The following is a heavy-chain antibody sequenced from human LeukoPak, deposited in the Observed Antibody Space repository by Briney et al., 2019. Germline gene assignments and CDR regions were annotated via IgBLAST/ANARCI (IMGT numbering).Heavy chain of an antibody. D-gene: IGHD3-22*01. J-gene: IGHJ4*02. CDR3: AKDISYDSSGYDY. CDR2: IKQDGSEK. CDR1: GFTFSSYW. V-gene: IGHV3-7*03. Sequence: GGSLRLSCAASGFTFSSYWMSWVRQAPGKGLEWVANIKQDGSEKYYVDSVKGRFTISRDNAKNSLYLQMNSLRAEDTALYYCAKDISYDSSGYDYWGQGTLVTVSS.